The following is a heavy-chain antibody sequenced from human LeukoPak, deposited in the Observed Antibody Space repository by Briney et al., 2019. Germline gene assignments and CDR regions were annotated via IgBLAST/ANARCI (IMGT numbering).Heavy chain of an antibody. CDR2: ISGSGGST. Sequence: GGSLRLSCAASGFTFSSYGMSWVRQAPGKGLEWVSAISGSGGSTYYADSVKGRFTISRDNSKSTLYLQMNSLRAEDTAVYYCAKNVYYDSSGYFDYWGQGTLVTVSS. D-gene: IGHD3-22*01. J-gene: IGHJ4*02. CDR1: GFTFSSYG. CDR3: AKNVYYDSSGYFDY. V-gene: IGHV3-23*01.